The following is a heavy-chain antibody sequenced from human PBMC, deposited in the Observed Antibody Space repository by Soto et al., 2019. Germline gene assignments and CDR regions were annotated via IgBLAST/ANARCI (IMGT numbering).Heavy chain of an antibody. Sequence: QVQLVQSGAEVREPWASVKVSCKASGYSFTSLDINWVRQTAGQGLEWMGWMQPSTGRTGYAQKFQGRVTMTRDTSINTAYMELTTLTSDDTAFYYCARGVSAGVDYWGQGTVVTVSS. CDR1: GYSFTSLD. CDR3: ARGVSAGVDY. J-gene: IGHJ4*02. V-gene: IGHV1-8*01. D-gene: IGHD1-26*01. CDR2: MQPSTGRT.